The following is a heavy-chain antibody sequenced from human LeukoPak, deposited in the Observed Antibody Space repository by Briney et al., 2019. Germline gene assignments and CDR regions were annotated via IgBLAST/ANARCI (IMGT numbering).Heavy chain of an antibody. D-gene: IGHD4/OR15-4a*01. V-gene: IGHV3-53*01. CDR3: SRRAGAYSHPYDY. Sequence: GGSLRLSCTVSGFTVSSNSMSWVRQAPGKGLEWVSFIYSDNTHYSDSVKGRFTISRDNSKNTLYLQMNSLRAEDTAVYYCSRRAGAYSHPYDYWGQGTLVTVSS. CDR1: GFTVSSNS. CDR2: IYSDNT. J-gene: IGHJ4*02.